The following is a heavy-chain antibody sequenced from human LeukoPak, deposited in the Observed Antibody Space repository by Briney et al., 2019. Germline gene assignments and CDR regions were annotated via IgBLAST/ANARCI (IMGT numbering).Heavy chain of an antibody. CDR2: MSGGATVT. Sequence: GGSLRLSCPASGFTFSSYAMSWVRQAPGKGLEWVSSMSGGATVTYYADSVKGRFTISRDTSKNTMYVHPNSLRAEDTAVYFCAKGIVRATPIGGALDIWGQGTKVTVSS. CDR3: AKGIVRATPIGGALDI. V-gene: IGHV3-23*01. D-gene: IGHD2-21*01. J-gene: IGHJ3*02. CDR1: GFTFSSYA.